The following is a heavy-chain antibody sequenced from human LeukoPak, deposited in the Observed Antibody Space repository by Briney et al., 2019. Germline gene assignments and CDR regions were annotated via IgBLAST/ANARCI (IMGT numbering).Heavy chain of an antibody. CDR2: IIPIFGTT. J-gene: IGHJ3*02. D-gene: IGHD2/OR15-2a*01. Sequence: GASVKVSCKASGYTFTGYYMHWVRQAPGQGLEWMGGIIPIFGTTNYAQNFQGRVTITADESTSTAYMELSSLRSEDTAVYYCAINPYNSLSGPSDFDIWGQGTMVTVSS. CDR3: AINPYNSLSGPSDFDI. CDR1: GYTFTGYY. V-gene: IGHV1-69*13.